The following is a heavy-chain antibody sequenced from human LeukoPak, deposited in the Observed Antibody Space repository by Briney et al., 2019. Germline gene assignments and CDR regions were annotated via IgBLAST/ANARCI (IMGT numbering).Heavy chain of an antibody. CDR3: ARDAYYYDTSGYYLLDY. Sequence: NPSETLSLTCTVSGGSISSYYWSWIRQPAGKGLEWIGRIYTSGDTYYNPSLMSRVTMSVDTSKNQFSLKLSSVTAADTAVYYCARDAYYYDTSGYYLLDYWGQGTLVTVSS. J-gene: IGHJ4*02. V-gene: IGHV4-4*07. D-gene: IGHD3-22*01. CDR2: IYTSGDT. CDR1: GGSISSYY.